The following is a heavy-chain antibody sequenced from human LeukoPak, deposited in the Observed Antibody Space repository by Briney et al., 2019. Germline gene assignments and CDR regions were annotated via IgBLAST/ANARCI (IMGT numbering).Heavy chain of an antibody. V-gene: IGHV4-39*01. J-gene: IGHJ3*02. CDR2: IYYSGST. D-gene: IGHD6-19*01. Sequence: SETLSLTCTVSGGSISSSSYYWGWIRQPPGKGREWIGSIYYSGSTYYNPSLKSRVTISVDTSKNQFSLKLSSVTAADTAVYYCVRHKREIAVAGLNAFDIWGQGTMVTVSS. CDR3: VRHKREIAVAGLNAFDI. CDR1: GGSISSSSYY.